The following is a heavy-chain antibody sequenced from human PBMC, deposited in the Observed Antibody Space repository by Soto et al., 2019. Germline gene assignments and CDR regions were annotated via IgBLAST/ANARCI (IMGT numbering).Heavy chain of an antibody. CDR1: GGTFSSYA. CDR3: ARVEPSEGDIVVVPADNWFDP. V-gene: IGHV1-69*13. Sequence: SVKVSCKASGGTFSSYAISWVRQAPGQGLEWMGGIVPIFGTANYAQKFQGRVTITADESTSTAYMELSSLRSEDTAVYYCARVEPSEGDIVVVPADNWFDPWGQGTLVTVSS. D-gene: IGHD2-2*01. CDR2: IVPIFGTA. J-gene: IGHJ5*02.